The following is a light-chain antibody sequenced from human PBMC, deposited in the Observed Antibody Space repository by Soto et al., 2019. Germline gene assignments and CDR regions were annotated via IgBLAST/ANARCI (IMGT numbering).Light chain of an antibody. J-gene: IGLJ2*01. Sequence: QSALTQPAFASGSPGQSNTISCTGTSSDDGGYNYVSWYQQQPVKDPKLMIYEVSNQPSGVSNRFSGSKSGNTASLTISWLQAEDEADYYCSSYTSSSALDVVFGGGTKLTVL. V-gene: IGLV2-14*01. CDR3: SSYTSSSALDVV. CDR1: SSDDGGYNY. CDR2: EVS.